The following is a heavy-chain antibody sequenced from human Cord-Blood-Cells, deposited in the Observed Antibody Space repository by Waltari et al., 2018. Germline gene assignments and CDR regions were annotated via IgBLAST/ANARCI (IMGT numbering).Heavy chain of an antibody. CDR3: ARDQIAAAGRYYYYYGMDV. CDR2: INAGNGNT. CDR1: GYTFTSYA. Sequence: QVQLVQSGAEVKKPGASVKVSCQASGYTFTSYAMHWVRQAPGQRLEWMGWINAGNGNTKYSQKFQGRVTITRDTSASTAYMELSSLRSEDTAVYYCARDQIAAAGRYYYYYGMDVWGQGTTVTVSS. D-gene: IGHD6-13*01. V-gene: IGHV1-3*01. J-gene: IGHJ6*02.